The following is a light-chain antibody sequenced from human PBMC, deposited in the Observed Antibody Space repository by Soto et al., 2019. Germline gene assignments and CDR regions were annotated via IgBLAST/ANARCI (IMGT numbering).Light chain of an antibody. V-gene: IGKV1-17*01. CDR2: NAS. Sequence: DIQMTQSPTSLSASVGDRVTIXXQASQDISTYLNWYQQKPGQAPKXLIYNASTLKSGVPSRFSGSGAGTEFTLTISSLQPEDFATYYCLQYNNYPLTFGHGTKVD. CDR3: LQYNNYPLT. J-gene: IGKJ3*01. CDR1: QDISTY.